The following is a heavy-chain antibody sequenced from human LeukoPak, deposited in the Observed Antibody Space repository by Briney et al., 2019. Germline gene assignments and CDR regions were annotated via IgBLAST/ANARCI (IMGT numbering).Heavy chain of an antibody. Sequence: SETLSLTCVVSGGSLSSGGYSWSWIRQPPGKGLEWIGYIFHIGSTFYNPSLKSRITISGDRSKNQFSLKLSSVTAADTAVYYCARGRDSYGSGTYYFEYWGQGTLVTVSS. V-gene: IGHV4-30-2*01. D-gene: IGHD3-10*01. CDR1: GGSLSSGGYS. CDR3: ARGRDSYGSGTYYFEY. CDR2: IFHIGST. J-gene: IGHJ4*02.